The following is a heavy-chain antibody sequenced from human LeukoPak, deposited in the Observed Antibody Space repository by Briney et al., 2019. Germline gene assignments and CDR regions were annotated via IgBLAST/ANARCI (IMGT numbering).Heavy chain of an antibody. CDR3: ARVNTSGSYLEARDDAFDI. J-gene: IGHJ3*02. Sequence: SETLSLTCTVSGVSISSSSYYWGWIRQPPGKGLEWIGSIYYSGSTYYNPSLKSRVTISVDTSKNQFSLKLSSVTAADTAVYYCARVNTSGSYLEARDDAFDIWGQGTMVTVSS. D-gene: IGHD1-26*01. V-gene: IGHV4-39*07. CDR2: IYYSGST. CDR1: GVSISSSSYY.